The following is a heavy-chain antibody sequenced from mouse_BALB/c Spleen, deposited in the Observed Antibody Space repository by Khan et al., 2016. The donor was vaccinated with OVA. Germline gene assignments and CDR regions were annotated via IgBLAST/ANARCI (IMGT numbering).Heavy chain of an antibody. J-gene: IGHJ3*01. Sequence: QVQLKESGAELARPGASVKMSCKASGYTFTTYTMHWVKQRPGQGLEWIGYINPSNGYTNYNQKFKDKSTWTADKSSSTAYMQLSSLTSDYSAVYYCAREGAYYRSDGWFSYWGQGTLVTVSA. CDR1: GYTFTTYT. CDR2: INPSNGYT. CDR3: AREGAYYRSDGWFSY. V-gene: IGHV1-4*01. D-gene: IGHD2-14*01.